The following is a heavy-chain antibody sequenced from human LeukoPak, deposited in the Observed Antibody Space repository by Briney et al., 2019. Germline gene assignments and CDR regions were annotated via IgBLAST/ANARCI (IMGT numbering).Heavy chain of an antibody. CDR1: GGTFSSYA. CDR3: SRSPRGEGRGWYPAYYANGMDV. J-gene: IGHJ6*04. D-gene: IGHD6-19*01. V-gene: IGHV1-69*06. Sequence: GASVKVSCKASGGTFSSYAISWVRQAPGQGLEWMGGIIPIFGTANYAQKFQGRVTITADKSTSTAYMELSSLRSEDTAVYYCSRSPRGEGRGWYPAYYANGMDVWGKGTTVTVSS. CDR2: IIPIFGTA.